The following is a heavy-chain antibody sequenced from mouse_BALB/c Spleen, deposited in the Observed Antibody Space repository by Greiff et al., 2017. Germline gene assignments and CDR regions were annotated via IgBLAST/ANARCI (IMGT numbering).Heavy chain of an antibody. CDR3: ARGPGPDY. Sequence: DVMLVESGGGLVKPGGSLKLSCAASGFTFSSYAMSWVRQTPEKRLEWVASISSGGSTYYPDSVKGRFTISRDNARNILYLQMSSLRSEDTAMYYCARGPGPDYWGQGTTLTVSS. V-gene: IGHV5-6-5*01. J-gene: IGHJ2*01. CDR2: ISSGGST. CDR1: GFTFSSYA.